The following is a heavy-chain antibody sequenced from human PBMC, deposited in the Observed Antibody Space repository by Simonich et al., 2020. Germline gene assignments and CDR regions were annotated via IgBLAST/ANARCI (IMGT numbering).Heavy chain of an antibody. J-gene: IGHJ3*02. CDR1: GFTFSSYW. D-gene: IGHD2-2*01. Sequence: EVQLVESGGGLVQPGGSLRLSCAASGFTFSSYWMHWVRQAPGKGCGWVPRNKSDGSSTSYADSVKGRFTISRDNAKNTLYLQMNSLRAEDTAVYYCASCNVVPAADAFDIWGQGTMVTVSS. V-gene: IGHV3-74*01. CDR3: ASCNVVPAADAFDI. CDR2: NKSDGSST.